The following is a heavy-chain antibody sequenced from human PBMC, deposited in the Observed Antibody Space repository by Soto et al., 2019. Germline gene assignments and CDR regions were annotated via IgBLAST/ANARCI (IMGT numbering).Heavy chain of an antibody. CDR3: AKESGGERYAAYFDL. J-gene: IGHJ4*01. V-gene: IGHV3-30*18. CDR1: GFTLSNIG. D-gene: IGHD2-21*01. Sequence: QVQLVASGGGVVQPGTSLRLACAASGFTLSNIGMQWVRQAPGKGLEWVAVISAGGNTKYYTDSVKGRFTISRYNSKNTLFLQMNILSTEDTAVYYCAKESGGERYAAYFDLLGQGTLVTVSA. CDR2: ISAGGNTK.